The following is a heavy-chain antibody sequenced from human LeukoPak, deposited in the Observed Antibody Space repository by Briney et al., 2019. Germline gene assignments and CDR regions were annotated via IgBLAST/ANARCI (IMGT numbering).Heavy chain of an antibody. J-gene: IGHJ4*02. D-gene: IGHD5-18*01. V-gene: IGHV3-21*01. CDR2: ISSGRKYI. CDR3: ARALAYSYGSMDY. CDR1: GFTFSSYS. Sequence: PGGSLRLSCAASGFTFSSYSMNWVRQAPGKGLEWVSSISSGRKYIYNADSVKGRFTISRDNAKNSLYLQMNSLRAEDTAVYYCARALAYSYGSMDYWGQGTLVTVSS.